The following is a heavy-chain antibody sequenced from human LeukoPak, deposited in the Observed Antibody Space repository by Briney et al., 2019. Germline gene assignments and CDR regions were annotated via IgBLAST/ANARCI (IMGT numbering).Heavy chain of an antibody. V-gene: IGHV4-4*09. Sequence: SETLSLTCTVSGGSISSYYWSWIRQPPGKGLEWIGYIYHSGSTYYNPSLKSRVTISVDRSKNQFSLKLSSVTAADTAVYYCARSGTWELLSDYFDSWGQGNLVTVSS. CDR2: IYHSGST. J-gene: IGHJ4*02. D-gene: IGHD3-10*01. CDR1: GGSISSYY. CDR3: ARSGTWELLSDYFDS.